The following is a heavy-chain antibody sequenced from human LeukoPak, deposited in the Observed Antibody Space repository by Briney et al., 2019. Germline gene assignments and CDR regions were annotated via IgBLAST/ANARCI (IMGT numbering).Heavy chain of an antibody. CDR2: INHSGST. D-gene: IGHD4-17*01. V-gene: IGHV4-34*01. CDR3: ARGYGPYFDY. Sequence: GSLRLSCAASGFTVSSNYMSWVRQAPGKGLEWIGEINHSGSTNYNPSLKSRVTISVDTSKNQFSLKLSSVTAADTAVYYCARGYGPYFDYWGQGTLVTVSS. CDR1: GFTVSSNY. J-gene: IGHJ4*02.